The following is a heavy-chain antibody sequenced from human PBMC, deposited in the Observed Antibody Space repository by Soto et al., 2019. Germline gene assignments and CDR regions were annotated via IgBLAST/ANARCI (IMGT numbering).Heavy chain of an antibody. CDR3: GYYYYYMDV. CDR2: IYSGGST. Sequence: GGSLRLSCAASGFTVSSNYMSWVRQAPGKGLEWVSVIYSGGSTYYADSVKGRFTISSNNSKNTLYLQMNSLRAEDTAVYYCGYYYYYMDVWGKGTTVTVSS. J-gene: IGHJ6*03. CDR1: GFTVSSNY. V-gene: IGHV3-53*04.